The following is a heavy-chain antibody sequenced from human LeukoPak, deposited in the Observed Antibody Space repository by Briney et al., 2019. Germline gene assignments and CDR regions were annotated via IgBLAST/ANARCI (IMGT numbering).Heavy chain of an antibody. CDR1: EFAFTGHS. CDR3: AREKQLGGTPFDF. CDR2: VSNDGKTI. J-gene: IGHJ4*02. D-gene: IGHD1-26*01. Sequence: HPGGSLRLSCVASEFAFTGHSMHWVRQAPGKGLEWVAVVSNDGKTIFYADSLKGRFTVSTDNSKNTVYLQVNSLRDEDAAVYYCAREKQLGGTPFDFWGQGSLVTVSS. V-gene: IGHV3-30*04.